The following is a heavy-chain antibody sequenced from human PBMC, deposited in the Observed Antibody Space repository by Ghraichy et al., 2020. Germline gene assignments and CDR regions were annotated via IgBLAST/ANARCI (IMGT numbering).Heavy chain of an antibody. CDR3: ARGLGGYDYVWGSYRYTGADYYYYMDV. V-gene: IGHV4-34*01. J-gene: IGHJ6*03. D-gene: IGHD3-16*02. CDR2: INHSGST. CDR1: GGSFSGYY. Sequence: SETRSLTCAVYGGSFSGYYWSWIRQPPGKGLEWIGEINHSGSTNYNPSLKSRVTISVDTSKNQFSLKLSSVTAADTAVYYCARGLGGYDYVWGSYRYTGADYYYYMDVWDKGTTVTVSS.